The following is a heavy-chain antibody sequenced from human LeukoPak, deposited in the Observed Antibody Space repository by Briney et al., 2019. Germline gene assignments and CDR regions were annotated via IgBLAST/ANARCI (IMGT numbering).Heavy chain of an antibody. CDR2: IKQDGSEK. Sequence: GGSLRLSCAASGFTFSSYGMHWVRQAPGKGLEWVAIIKQDGSEKLYVDSVKGRFTISRDNTKNSLYLQMNTLRAEDTAVYYCARSSGWLFDYWGQGTLVTVSS. CDR3: ARSSGWLFDY. J-gene: IGHJ4*02. CDR1: GFTFSSYG. V-gene: IGHV3-7*01. D-gene: IGHD6-19*01.